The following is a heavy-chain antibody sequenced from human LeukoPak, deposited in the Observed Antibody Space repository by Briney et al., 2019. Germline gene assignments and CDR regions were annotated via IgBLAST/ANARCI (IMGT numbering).Heavy chain of an antibody. CDR3: AGGDPYRGYDYPGV. CDR2: ISYDGSKK. Sequence: PGRSLRLSCAASGFTFSTYAMHWVRQAPGKGLEWVTIISYDGSKKYYADSVRGRFTISRDNPKNTLYLQMNSLRLEDTALYYCAGGDPYRGYDYPGVWGQGTLVTVSS. V-gene: IGHV3-30*04. J-gene: IGHJ4*02. CDR1: GFTFSTYA. D-gene: IGHD5-12*01.